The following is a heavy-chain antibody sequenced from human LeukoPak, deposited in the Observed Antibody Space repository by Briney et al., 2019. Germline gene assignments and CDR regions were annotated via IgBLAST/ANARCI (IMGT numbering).Heavy chain of an antibody. CDR1: GFTFSSYS. D-gene: IGHD5-18*01. J-gene: IGHJ4*02. CDR2: ISSSSSYI. Sequence: GGSLRLSCAASGFTFSSYSMNWVRQAPGKGLEWVSSISSSSSYIYYADSVKGRLTISRDNAKNSLYLQMNSLRAEDTAVYYCARDTYVDTAWRPFDYWGQGTLVTVSS. CDR3: ARDTYVDTAWRPFDY. V-gene: IGHV3-21*01.